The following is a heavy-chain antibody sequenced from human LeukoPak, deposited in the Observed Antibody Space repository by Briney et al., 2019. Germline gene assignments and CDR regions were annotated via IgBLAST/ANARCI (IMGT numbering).Heavy chain of an antibody. CDR3: AREIGQFDY. CDR1: GFTVTNYW. V-gene: IGHV3-74*01. J-gene: IGHJ4*02. D-gene: IGHD3-10*01. CDR2: INSDGSNT. Sequence: GGSLRLSCTTSGFTVTNYWMHWVRQAPGKGLVWVSRINSDGSNTNYAGSVKGRFTISRDNSKNTLFLQMNSLRAEDTAVYYCAREIGQFDYWGQGTLVTVSS.